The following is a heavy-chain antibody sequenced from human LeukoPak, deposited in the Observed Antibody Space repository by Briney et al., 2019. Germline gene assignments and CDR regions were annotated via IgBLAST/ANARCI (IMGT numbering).Heavy chain of an antibody. J-gene: IGHJ5*02. CDR3: ARDWEPRTETDLFDP. Sequence: VASVKVSCKASGYTFINHGISWVRQAPGQGLEWMGWIGPYNDETNFGQNLQGRVTLTTDTSTDTAYMELRSLRSDDTAFYYCARDWEPRTETDLFDPWGQGTLVTVSS. CDR1: GYTFINHG. CDR2: IGPYNDET. D-gene: IGHD1-26*01. V-gene: IGHV1-18*01.